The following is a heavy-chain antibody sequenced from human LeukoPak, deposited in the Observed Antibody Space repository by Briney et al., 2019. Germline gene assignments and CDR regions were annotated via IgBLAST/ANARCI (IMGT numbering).Heavy chain of an antibody. CDR2: ITGRGDTT. CDR3: ARDKEYDSSGYLDY. CDR1: GFTMSTYA. Sequence: PGGSLRLSCGASGFTMSTYAMSWVRQAPGRGLEWVSGITGRGDTTYYADSVKGRFTISRDNSKNTLYLQMNSLRAEDTAVYYCARDKEYDSSGYLDYWGQGTLVTVSS. J-gene: IGHJ4*02. V-gene: IGHV3-23*01. D-gene: IGHD3-22*01.